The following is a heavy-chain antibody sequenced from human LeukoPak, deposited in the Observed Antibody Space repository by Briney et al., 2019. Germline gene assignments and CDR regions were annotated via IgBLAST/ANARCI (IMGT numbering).Heavy chain of an antibody. CDR3: ARSYSGYDPHNGY. CDR2: INPNSGGT. Sequence: ASVKVSCKASGYTFTGYYMHWVRQAPGQGLEWMGWINPNSGGTNYAQKFQGRVTMTRDTSISTAYMELSRLRSDDTAVYYCARSYSGYDPHNGYWGQGTLVTVSS. J-gene: IGHJ4*02. D-gene: IGHD5-12*01. V-gene: IGHV1-2*02. CDR1: GYTFTGYY.